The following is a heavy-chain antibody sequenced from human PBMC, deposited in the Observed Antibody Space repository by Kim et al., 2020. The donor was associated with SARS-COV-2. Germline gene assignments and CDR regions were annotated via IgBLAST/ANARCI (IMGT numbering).Heavy chain of an antibody. V-gene: IGHV3-23*01. Sequence: GGSLRLSCAASGFTFNDYAMSWVRQAPGKGLEWVSVIKGRFTISRDNSRNTLYLQMNSLRVEDTAVYYCAKRVRGYTYGTLDCWGQGTLVTVSS. J-gene: IGHJ4*02. D-gene: IGHD5-18*01. CDR3: AKRVRGYTYGTLDC. CDR2: I. CDR1: GFTFNDYA.